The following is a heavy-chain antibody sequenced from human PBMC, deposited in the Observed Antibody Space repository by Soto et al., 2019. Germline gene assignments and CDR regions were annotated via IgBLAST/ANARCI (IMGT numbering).Heavy chain of an antibody. V-gene: IGHV1-46*01. J-gene: IGHJ6*02. D-gene: IGHD3-22*01. Sequence: VSVKVSCKASGYAFTIYYIHWVRQAPGQGLEWMGRINPSGGSTSYARKFQARVALSRDTSTSTAYMEVSGLRSDDTAVYYCAARAADSSGYYYYGMDVWGQGTTVTVSS. CDR2: INPSGGST. CDR1: GYAFTIYY. CDR3: AARAADSSGYYYYGMDV.